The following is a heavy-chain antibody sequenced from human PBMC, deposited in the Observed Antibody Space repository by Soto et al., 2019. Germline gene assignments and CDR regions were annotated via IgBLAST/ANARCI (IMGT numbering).Heavy chain of an antibody. CDR1: GVTFSSYA. CDR3: ARAGLDYYDSSGYSFDY. V-gene: IGHV1-69*13. CDR2: IIPIFGTA. J-gene: IGHJ4*02. D-gene: IGHD3-22*01. Sequence: SVKVSCKASGVTFSSYAISWVRQAPGQGLEWMGGIIPIFGTANYAQKFQGRVTITADESTSTAYMELSSLRSEDTAVYYCARAGLDYYDSSGYSFDYWGQGTLVTVSS.